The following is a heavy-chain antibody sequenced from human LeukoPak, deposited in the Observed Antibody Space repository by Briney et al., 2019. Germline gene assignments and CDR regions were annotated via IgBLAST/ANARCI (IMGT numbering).Heavy chain of an antibody. V-gene: IGHV3-11*04. D-gene: IGHD3-9*01. CDR3: ARDGNYDILTGYYYYYMDV. CDR2: ISSSGNTI. CDR1: GFTFSDYY. J-gene: IGHJ6*03. Sequence: GGSLRLSCAASGFTFSDYYMSWIRQAPGKGLEWVSYISSSGNTIYYADSVKGRFTISRDNAKNSLYLQMNSLRAEDTAVYYCARDGNYDILTGYYYYYMDVWGKGTTVTISS.